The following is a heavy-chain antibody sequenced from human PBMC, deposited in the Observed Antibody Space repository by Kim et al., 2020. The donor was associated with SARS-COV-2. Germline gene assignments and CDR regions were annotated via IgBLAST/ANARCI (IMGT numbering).Heavy chain of an antibody. Sequence: GGSLRLSCVASGFTFRYYWMSWVRQAPGKGLEWVANIKEDGSVKYYVDSVKGRFTIPRDNAKNSVFLQMNSLRAEDTAAYYCARIGYSSSSFDYWGQGTLVTVSS. J-gene: IGHJ4*02. CDR1: GFTFRYYW. V-gene: IGHV3-7*01. CDR3: ARIGYSSSSFDY. CDR2: IKEDGSVK. D-gene: IGHD6-6*01.